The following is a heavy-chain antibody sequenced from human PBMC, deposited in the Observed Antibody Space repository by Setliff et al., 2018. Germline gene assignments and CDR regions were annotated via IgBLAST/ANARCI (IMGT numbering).Heavy chain of an antibody. CDR1: GGSFSTYY. D-gene: IGHD5-12*01. Sequence: ETLSLTCTVSGGSFSTYYWSWIRQAPGKGLEWIGHVYYSGAANYNPSLKSRVTVSVDTSKNQFSLRLISVTAADTAVYYCARGGTFRYFDYWGQGTPVTVSS. J-gene: IGHJ4*02. CDR3: ARGGTFRYFDY. CDR2: VYYSGAA. V-gene: IGHV4-59*01.